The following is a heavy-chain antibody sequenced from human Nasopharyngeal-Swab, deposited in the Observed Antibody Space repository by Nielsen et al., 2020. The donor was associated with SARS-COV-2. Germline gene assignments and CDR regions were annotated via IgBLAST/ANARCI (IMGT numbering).Heavy chain of an antibody. CDR1: GYTFTSYG. J-gene: IGHJ6*02. V-gene: IGHV1-18*01. D-gene: IGHD1-14*01. CDR3: ARDPAFKDPANGNYYYYGMDV. CDR2: ISAYNGNT. Sequence: ASVKVSCKASGYTFTSYGISWVRQAPGQGLEWMGWISAYNGNTNYAQKLQGRVTITTDTSTSTAYMELRSLRSDDTAVYYCARDPAFKDPANGNYYYYGMDVWGQGTTVTVSS.